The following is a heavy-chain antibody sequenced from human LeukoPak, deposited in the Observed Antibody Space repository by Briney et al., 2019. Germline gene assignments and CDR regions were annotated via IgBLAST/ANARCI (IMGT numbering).Heavy chain of an antibody. CDR3: ARSEQFPYYMDV. CDR1: GGTFSSYT. Sequence: ASVKVSCKASGGTFSSYTISWVRQAPGQGLEWMGGIIPLFGTPDYAQKFQDRLTITADKSTSTAYMELSRLRSDDTAVYYCARSEQFPYYMDVWGKGTTVTVSS. CDR2: IIPLFGTP. V-gene: IGHV1-69*06. D-gene: IGHD6-19*01. J-gene: IGHJ6*03.